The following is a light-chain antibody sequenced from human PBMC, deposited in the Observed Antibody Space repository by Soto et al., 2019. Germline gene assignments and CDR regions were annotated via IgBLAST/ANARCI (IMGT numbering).Light chain of an antibody. CDR2: GTS. J-gene: IGKJ5*01. Sequence: EILMTQSPASLSVSPGERVILSCRPTQSISSNLAWYQQKPGQAPRLLIYGTSTRATGIPARFSGSGSGTEFTLTITSLQYEDFALYFCQQYNNWPLTFGQGTRLEIK. V-gene: IGKV3-15*01. CDR1: QSISSN. CDR3: QQYNNWPLT.